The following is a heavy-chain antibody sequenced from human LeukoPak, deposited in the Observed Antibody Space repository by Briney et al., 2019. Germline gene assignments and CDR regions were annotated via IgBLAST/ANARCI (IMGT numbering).Heavy chain of an antibody. D-gene: IGHD5-24*01. V-gene: IGHV4-61*02. CDR3: ARVRRDGYNYCFDY. CDR2: IYTSGST. CDR1: GGSISSGSYY. Sequence: SQTLSLTCTVSGGSISSGSYYWSWIRQPAGKGLEWIGRIYTSGSTNYNPSLKSRVTISVDTSKNQFSLKPSSVTAADTAVYYCARVRRDGYNYCFDYWGQGTLVTVSS. J-gene: IGHJ4*02.